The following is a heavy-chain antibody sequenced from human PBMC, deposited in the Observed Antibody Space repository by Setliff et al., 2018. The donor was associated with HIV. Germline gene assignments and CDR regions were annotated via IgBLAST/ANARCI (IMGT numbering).Heavy chain of an antibody. CDR3: AHYDSIGSFVY. Sequence: SGPTLVNPTQTLTLTCTFSGFSLTTSGAGVGWIRQPPGKALEWLALIYWDDDKRSSPSLKSRLTITKDTSKNQVVLTMASMDPVYTATYYCAHYDSIGSFVYWGQGTLVTVSS. CDR2: IYWDDDK. J-gene: IGHJ4*02. CDR1: GFSLTTSGAG. D-gene: IGHD3-22*01. V-gene: IGHV2-5*02.